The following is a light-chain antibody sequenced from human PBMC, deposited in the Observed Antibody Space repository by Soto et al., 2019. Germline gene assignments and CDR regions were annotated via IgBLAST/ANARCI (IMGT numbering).Light chain of an antibody. CDR2: DAS. Sequence: DIQMTQSPSTLSASVGDRVTITCRASQSISSWLAWYQQKPGKAPKLLIYDASSLESGVPSRFSGSGSGTEVTLAISSLQPDDFATYYCQQYNSYPLTFGGGTKVEIK. CDR3: QQYNSYPLT. V-gene: IGKV1-5*01. J-gene: IGKJ4*01. CDR1: QSISSW.